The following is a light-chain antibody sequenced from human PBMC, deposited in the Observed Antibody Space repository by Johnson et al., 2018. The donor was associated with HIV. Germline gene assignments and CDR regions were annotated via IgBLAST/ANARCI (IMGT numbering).Light chain of an antibody. CDR1: NSNIGNNY. CDR2: DNN. CDR3: ETWDSSLSGYYV. J-gene: IGLJ1*01. V-gene: IGLV1-51*01. Sequence: QPVLTQPPSVSAAPGQKVTISCSGSNSNIGNNYVYWYQQLPGTAPKLLIYDNNKRPPGIPDRFPGSKSGTSATLGITGLQTGDEADYYCETWDSSLSGYYVFGTGTKLTV.